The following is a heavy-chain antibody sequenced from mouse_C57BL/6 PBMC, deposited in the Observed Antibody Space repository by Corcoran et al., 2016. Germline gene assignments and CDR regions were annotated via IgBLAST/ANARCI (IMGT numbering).Heavy chain of an antibody. J-gene: IGHJ3*01. D-gene: IGHD2-4*01. Sequence: QVQLQQSGAELVKPGASVKISCKASGYAFSSYWMNWVKQRPGKGLEWIGQIYPGDGDTNYNGKFKGKATLTADKSSSTAYMQLSSLTSEDSAVYFCARVGGHDYSAWFAYWGQGTLVTVSA. CDR3: ARVGGHDYSAWFAY. CDR2: IYPGDGDT. V-gene: IGHV1-80*01. CDR1: GYAFSSYW.